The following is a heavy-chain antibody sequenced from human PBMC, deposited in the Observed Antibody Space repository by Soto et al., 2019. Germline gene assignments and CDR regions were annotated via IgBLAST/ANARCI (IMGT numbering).Heavy chain of an antibody. CDR3: AREDYYDSSGYLPVRYYFGMDV. J-gene: IGHJ6*02. D-gene: IGHD3-22*01. CDR1: GYTFTNSG. CDR2: IGAYNGHT. Sequence: GSVKVSCKASGYTFTNSGISWVRQAPGQGLEWMGWIGAYNGHTKYAQKLQGRVTMTTDTSTSTAYMELRSLKSDDTAVYYCAREDYYDSSGYLPVRYYFGMDVWGQGTTVTVYS. V-gene: IGHV1-18*01.